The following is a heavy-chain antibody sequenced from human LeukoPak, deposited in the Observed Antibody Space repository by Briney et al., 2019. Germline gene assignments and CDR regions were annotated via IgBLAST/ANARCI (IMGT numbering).Heavy chain of an antibody. CDR2: IKQDGSEK. CDR3: ASTQSFDY. Sequence: PGGSLRLSCVASGFTLSNYWMSWVHQAPGKGLEWVANIKQDGSEKYYADSVKGRFTISRDNAKSSLYLQLNSLRVEDTAVYHCASTQSFDYWGQGTLVTVPS. CDR1: GFTLSNYW. V-gene: IGHV3-7*05. J-gene: IGHJ4*02.